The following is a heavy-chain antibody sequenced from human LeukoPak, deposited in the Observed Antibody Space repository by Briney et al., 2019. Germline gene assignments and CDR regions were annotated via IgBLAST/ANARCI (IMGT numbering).Heavy chain of an antibody. CDR1: GGSFSGYY. D-gene: IGHD2-2*01. CDR3: ARAPPVEYCSSTSCYRGYYYYYYMDV. J-gene: IGHJ6*03. CDR2: INQGQST. Sequence: SETLSLTCAVYGGSFSGYYWSWIRQPPGKGLEWIGEINQGQSTNYNPSLKSRVTISVDTSKNQFYMKLSSVTAADTAVYYCARAPPVEYCSSTSCYRGYYYYYYMDVWGKGTTVTLCS. V-gene: IGHV4-34*01.